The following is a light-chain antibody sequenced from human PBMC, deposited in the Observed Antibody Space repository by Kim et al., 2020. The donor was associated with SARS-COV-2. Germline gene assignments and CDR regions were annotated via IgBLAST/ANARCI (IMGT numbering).Light chain of an antibody. Sequence: SYELTQPPSVSVSPGQTATIICSGNKLANKYAFWYQQKSGQSPVLVIYQDDKWPSGIPERFSGSNSGNTATLTISGTQTIDEADYYCQSWDDTTAVFGGGTQLTVL. J-gene: IGLJ2*01. CDR2: QDD. CDR1: KLANKY. CDR3: QSWDDTTAV. V-gene: IGLV3-1*01.